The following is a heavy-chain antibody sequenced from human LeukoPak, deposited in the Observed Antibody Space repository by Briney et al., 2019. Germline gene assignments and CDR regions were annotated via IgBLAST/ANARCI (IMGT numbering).Heavy chain of an antibody. D-gene: IGHD3-16*01. Sequence: SETLSLTCTVSGGSISSSNYYWVWIRQPPGKGLEWVGSIYYSGSTYYNPSLKSRVTISVDTSKNQFSLKLSSVTAADTAVYYCARRVTGRGTYYFDYWGQGTLVTVSS. CDR2: IYYSGST. V-gene: IGHV4-39*01. CDR3: ARRVTGRGTYYFDY. CDR1: GGSISSSNYY. J-gene: IGHJ4*02.